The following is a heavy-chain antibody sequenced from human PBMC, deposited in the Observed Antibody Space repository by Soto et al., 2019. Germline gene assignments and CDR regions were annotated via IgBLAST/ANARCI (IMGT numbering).Heavy chain of an antibody. Sequence: GESLKISCKGSGYSFTSYWIAWVRQMPGKGLEWMGIIFPGDSDTRYSPSFQGQVTISADKSISTAYLQWSSLKASDTAMYYCARTPMVRGVIHFDFWGQGTLVTVSS. CDR3: ARTPMVRGVIHFDF. CDR2: IFPGDSDT. V-gene: IGHV5-51*01. CDR1: GYSFTSYW. D-gene: IGHD3-10*01. J-gene: IGHJ4*02.